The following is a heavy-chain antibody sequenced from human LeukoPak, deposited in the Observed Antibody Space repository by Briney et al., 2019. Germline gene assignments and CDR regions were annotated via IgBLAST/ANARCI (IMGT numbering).Heavy chain of an antibody. CDR1: GFTFSSYS. Sequence: PGGSLRLSCAASGFTFSSYSMNWVRQAPGKGLEWVSSISSSSSYIYYADSVKGRFTISRDNAKNSLYLQMNSLRAEDTAVYYCAREVLLWFGEITQDYYMDVWGKGTTVTISS. J-gene: IGHJ6*03. CDR3: AREVLLWFGEITQDYYMDV. CDR2: ISSSSSYI. D-gene: IGHD3-10*01. V-gene: IGHV3-21*01.